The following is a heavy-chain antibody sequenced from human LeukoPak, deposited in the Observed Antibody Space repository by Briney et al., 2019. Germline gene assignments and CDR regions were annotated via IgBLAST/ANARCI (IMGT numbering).Heavy chain of an antibody. V-gene: IGHV4-34*01. D-gene: IGHD4-17*01. J-gene: IGHJ4*02. CDR1: GGSFSGYY. CDR2: INHSGST. CDR3: AREAKDYGYYFDY. Sequence: SETLSLTCAVYGGSFSGYYWSWIRQPPGKGLEWIGEINHSGSTNYNPSLKSRVTMSVDTSKNQFSLKLSSVTAADTAVYYCAREAKDYGYYFDYWGQGTLVTVSS.